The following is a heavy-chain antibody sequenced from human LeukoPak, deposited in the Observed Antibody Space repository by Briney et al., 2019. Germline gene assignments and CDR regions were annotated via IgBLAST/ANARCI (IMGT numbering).Heavy chain of an antibody. CDR1: GFTFNNYN. J-gene: IGHJ5*02. CDR2: ITSSSTYI. D-gene: IGHD5-18*01. CDR3: ARDLTVSTWIQLWSSGWFDP. V-gene: IGHV3-21*01. Sequence: GGSLRLSCAASGFTFNNYNMSWVRQAPGKGLEWVSSITSSSTYIYYADSVKGRFTISRDNAKNSLYLQMDSLRPEDTAVYYCARDLTVSTWIQLWSSGWFDPWGQGTLVTVSS.